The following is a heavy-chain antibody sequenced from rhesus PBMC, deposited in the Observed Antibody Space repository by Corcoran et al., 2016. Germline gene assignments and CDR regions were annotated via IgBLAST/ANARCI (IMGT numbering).Heavy chain of an antibody. Sequence: QLQLQASGPGLVKPSETLSVTCAVSGGSISSSYWSWIRPAPGKGLEGIGYIEGSGMSTNHNPTPKRRVTLSVDTAKNQRSLKLSSVTAADKAVYYCARYWSDYYLVYFDYWGQGVLVTVSS. CDR1: GGSISSSY. D-gene: IGHD3-22*01. CDR3: ARYWSDYYLVYFDY. V-gene: IGHV4-169*01. CDR2: IEGSGMST. J-gene: IGHJ4*01.